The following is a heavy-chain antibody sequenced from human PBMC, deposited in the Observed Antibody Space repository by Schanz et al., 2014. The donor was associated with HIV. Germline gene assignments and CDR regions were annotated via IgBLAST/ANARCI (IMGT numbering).Heavy chain of an antibody. CDR3: ARDLHDYGDARTDY. CDR1: GLTFSDYA. CDR2: ISESGRYT. Sequence: EVQMLESGGGSVQPGGSLRLSCAASGLTFSDYAMTWVRQGAGKGLEWVSTISESGRYTYYADSVNGRFTISRDNAKNSLHLQMSRLGAEDTAVYYCARDLHDYGDARTDYWGQGILVTVSS. D-gene: IGHD4-17*01. J-gene: IGHJ4*02. V-gene: IGHV3-23*01.